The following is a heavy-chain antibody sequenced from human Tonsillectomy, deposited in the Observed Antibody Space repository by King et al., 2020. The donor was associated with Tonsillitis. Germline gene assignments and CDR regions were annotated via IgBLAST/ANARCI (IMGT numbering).Heavy chain of an antibody. CDR2: INPSGDST. CDR1: GYTFTSYY. CDR3: ATARTMVRGVIISSKYMDV. V-gene: IGHV1-46*01. D-gene: IGHD3-10*01. Sequence: VQLVESGAEVKKPGASVKVSCKASGYTFTSYYMYWVRQAPGQGLERMGIINPSGDSTSYAQKFQGRVTMTRDTSTSTVYMELSSLRSEDTAVYYCATARTMVRGVIISSKYMDVWGKGPTVTVSS. J-gene: IGHJ6*03.